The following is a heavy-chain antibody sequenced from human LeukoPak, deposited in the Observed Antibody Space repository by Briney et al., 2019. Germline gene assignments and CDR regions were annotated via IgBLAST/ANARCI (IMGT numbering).Heavy chain of an antibody. CDR2: IYNCGST. D-gene: IGHD7-27*01. CDR1: GFTVSSNY. J-gene: IGHJ4*02. CDR3: ARELLGAFDY. V-gene: IGHV3-66*03. Sequence: PGGSLRLSCAASGFTVSSNYMSWVRQAPGKGLEWVSVIYNCGSTYYADSVKGRFTISRDNSKNTLYLQMNSLRAEDTAVYYCARELLGAFDYWGQGTLVTVSS.